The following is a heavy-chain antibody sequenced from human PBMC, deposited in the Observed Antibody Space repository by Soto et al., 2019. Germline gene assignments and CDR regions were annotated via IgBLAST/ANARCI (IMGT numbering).Heavy chain of an antibody. CDR2: ISCDSRDT. CDR1: KFTVSAYY. D-gene: IGHD6-13*01. J-gene: IGHJ3*02. Sequence: QVQLLESGGGLVKPGGSLRLSCAASKFTVSAYYMAWIRQAPGKGLDWISYISCDSRDTNYADSVKGRFTISRDNAKNSLYLQMNSLTVEDTAVYFCATGQQVRMADIWGQGTMVTVSS. CDR3: ATGQQVRMADI. V-gene: IGHV3-11*03.